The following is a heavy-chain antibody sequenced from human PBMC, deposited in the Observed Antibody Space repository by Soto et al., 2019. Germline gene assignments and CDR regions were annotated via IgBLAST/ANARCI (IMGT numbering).Heavy chain of an antibody. V-gene: IGHV3-23*01. CDR3: AKAYYYDSRKRGFDV. Sequence: GGSLRLSCAASGFTFSSYAMSWVRQAPGKGLEWVSAISGNGDSTFYADSVKGQFTISRDNSKNTLYLQMNSLRVEDTAVYYCAKAYYYDSRKRGFDVWGQGTMVTVSS. D-gene: IGHD3-22*01. J-gene: IGHJ3*01. CDR2: ISGNGDST. CDR1: GFTFSSYA.